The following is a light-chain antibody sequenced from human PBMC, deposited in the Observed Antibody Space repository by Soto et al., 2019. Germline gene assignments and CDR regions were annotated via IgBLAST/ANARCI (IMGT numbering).Light chain of an antibody. CDR3: QQANSFPIT. Sequence: DIQMPQSPSSLSASLGDRVTITCRASQSISTYLNWYQQKPGKAPKLLIYAASSLQSWVPSRFSGSGSGTDFTLTISSLQPEDFATYYCQQANSFPITFGQGTRLENK. V-gene: IGKV1-39*01. J-gene: IGKJ5*01. CDR1: QSISTY. CDR2: AAS.